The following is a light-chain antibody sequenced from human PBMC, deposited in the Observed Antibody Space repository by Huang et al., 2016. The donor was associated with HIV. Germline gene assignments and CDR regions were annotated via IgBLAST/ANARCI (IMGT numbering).Light chain of an antibody. CDR2: GAS. J-gene: IGKJ5*01. CDR3: QQLTTYPIT. Sequence: IQLTQSPPSVSASIGDSVTFTCRASQDITTFLAWYQQKPGRARQLLISGASTLQNEVPSRFRGSGSGTDFTLTISSLQPEDIATYYCQQLTTYPITFGPGTRLEIK. V-gene: IGKV1-9*01. CDR1: QDITTF.